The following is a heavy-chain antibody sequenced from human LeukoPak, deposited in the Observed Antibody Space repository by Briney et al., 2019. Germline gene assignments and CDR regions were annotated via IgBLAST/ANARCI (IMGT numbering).Heavy chain of an antibody. D-gene: IGHD2-2*01. CDR1: GFTFSSYA. V-gene: IGHV3-23*01. Sequence: GGSLRLSCAASGFTFSSYAMSWVRQAPGKGLEWVSAISGSGGSTYYADSVKGRFTISRDNSKNTLYLQMNSLRAEDTAVYYCAKDLTSQYCSSTSCLGGFDYWGQGTLVTVSS. CDR3: AKDLTSQYCSSTSCLGGFDY. J-gene: IGHJ4*02. CDR2: ISGSGGST.